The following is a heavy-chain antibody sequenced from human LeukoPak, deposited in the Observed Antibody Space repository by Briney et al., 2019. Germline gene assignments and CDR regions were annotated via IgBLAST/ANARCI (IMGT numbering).Heavy chain of an antibody. CDR3: AREAQAIAVAGDFGY. CDR2: IDTAGDT. J-gene: IGHJ4*01. Sequence: GGSLRLSCAASGFTFSSYDMHWVRQGTGKGLEWVSAIDTAGDTHYPGSVKGRFTISRENAKNSLYLQMNSLRAGDTAVYYCAREAQAIAVAGDFGYWGQGTLVTVSS. CDR1: GFTFSSYD. D-gene: IGHD6-19*01. V-gene: IGHV3-13*01.